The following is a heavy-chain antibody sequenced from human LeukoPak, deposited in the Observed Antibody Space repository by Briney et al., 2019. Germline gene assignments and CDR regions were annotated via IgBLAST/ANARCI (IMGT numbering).Heavy chain of an antibody. Sequence: GASLRVSCKTSEYTFTDYYMHWVRQAPGQGLEWMGGMKPNSGGTNNAQKFQARVPMTRDTSISTAYMELSRLRFDDTAVYYCARAGVWDYSDSSGYHNGAFDIWGQGTMVTVSS. CDR3: ARAGVWDYSDSSGYHNGAFDI. D-gene: IGHD3-22*01. V-gene: IGHV1-2*02. CDR2: MKPNSGGT. J-gene: IGHJ3*02. CDR1: EYTFTDYY.